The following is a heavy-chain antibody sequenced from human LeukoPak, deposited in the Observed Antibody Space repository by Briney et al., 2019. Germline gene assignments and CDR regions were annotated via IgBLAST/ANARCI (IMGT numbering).Heavy chain of an antibody. CDR1: GFTFSSYG. D-gene: IGHD3-16*01. J-gene: IGHJ3*02. V-gene: IGHV3-30*18. CDR3: PKGVHAFDI. Sequence: GRSLRLSCAASGFTFSSYGMHWVRQAPGKGLEWVAVISYDGSNKYYADSVKGRFTISRDNSKNTLYLQMNSLRAEDTAVYYCPKGVHAFDIWGQGTMVTASS. CDR2: ISYDGSNK.